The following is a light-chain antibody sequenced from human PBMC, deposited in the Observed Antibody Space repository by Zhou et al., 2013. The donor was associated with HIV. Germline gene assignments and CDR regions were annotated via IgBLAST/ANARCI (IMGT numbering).Light chain of an antibody. J-gene: IGKJ4*01. Sequence: DIQMTQSPSSLSASVGDRVTITCRASQSISSYLNWYQQKPGKAPKLLIYAASSLQSGVPSRFSGSGSGTFFTLTISSLQPDDFATYYCQQSYSAPLTFGGGTKVEIK. CDR3: QQSYSAPLT. V-gene: IGKV1-39*01. CDR1: QSISSY. CDR2: AAS.